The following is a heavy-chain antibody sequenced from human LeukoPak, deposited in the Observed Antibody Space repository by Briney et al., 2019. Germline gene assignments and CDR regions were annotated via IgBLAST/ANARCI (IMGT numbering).Heavy chain of an antibody. CDR1: GFTVSSNY. V-gene: IGHV3-66*01. Sequence: GGSLRLSCAASGFTVSSNYMSWVRQAPGKGLEWVSLIYSGGSTFYADSVKGRFTISRDNSKNTLYLQMNSLRAEDTAVYYCARDEYCSGGSCYSDYWGQGTLVTVST. D-gene: IGHD2-15*01. CDR2: IYSGGST. J-gene: IGHJ4*02. CDR3: ARDEYCSGGSCYSDY.